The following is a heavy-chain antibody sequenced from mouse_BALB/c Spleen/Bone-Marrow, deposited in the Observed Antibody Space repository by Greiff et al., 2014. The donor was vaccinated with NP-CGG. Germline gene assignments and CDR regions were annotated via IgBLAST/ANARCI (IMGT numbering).Heavy chain of an antibody. J-gene: IGHJ3*01. CDR2: ISSGGSYT. CDR3: TRSYYRYDEEAWFAY. D-gene: IGHD2-14*01. V-gene: IGHV5-6-4*01. CDR1: GFTFSSYT. Sequence: EVQLVESGGGLVKPGGSLKLSCAASGFTFSSYTMSWVCQTPEKRLEWVATISSGGSYTYYPDSVKGRFTISRDNAKNTLYLQMSSLKSEDTAMYYCTRSYYRYDEEAWFAYWGQGTLVTVSA.